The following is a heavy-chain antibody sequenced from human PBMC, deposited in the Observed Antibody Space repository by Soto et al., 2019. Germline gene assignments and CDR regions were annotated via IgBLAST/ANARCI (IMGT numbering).Heavy chain of an antibody. CDR3: AGQRGSGWYYFDS. Sequence: QAQLHQWGAGLLKPSETLSLTCAVSGGSLRGYYWTWVRQPPGKGLEWVGEINDSGSATYRTSLQSRVTTSLDTSKNQFSLKLTSVTAAATAMYYCAGQRGSGWYYFDSWGQGTLVTVSS. J-gene: IGHJ4*02. V-gene: IGHV4-34*01. CDR2: INDSGSA. CDR1: GGSLRGYY. D-gene: IGHD6-19*01.